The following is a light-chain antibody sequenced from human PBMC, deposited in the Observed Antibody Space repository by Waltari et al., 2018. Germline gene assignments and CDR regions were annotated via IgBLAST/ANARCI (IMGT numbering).Light chain of an antibody. Sequence: QSALTQPASVSGSPGQSITISCTGTSSALGGYDFVSWYQQHPGRAPSLIIYDVTHRPSGVSNRFSGSKSGNTASPTISGLQADDDADYYCSSHTSGNTVAVLFGGGTKLTVL. J-gene: IGLJ2*01. CDR3: SSHTSGNTVAVL. CDR2: DVT. CDR1: SSALGGYDF. V-gene: IGLV2-14*03.